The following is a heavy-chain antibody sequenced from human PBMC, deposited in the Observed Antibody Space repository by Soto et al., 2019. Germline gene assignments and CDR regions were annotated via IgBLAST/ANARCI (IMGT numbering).Heavy chain of an antibody. CDR2: IYYSGST. J-gene: IGHJ6*02. D-gene: IGHD3-10*01. V-gene: IGHV4-59*01. CDR3: ARSGLLWFGEPSPTYYYGMDV. CDR1: GGSISSYY. Sequence: SETLSLTCTVSGGSISSYYWSWIRQPPGKGLEWIGYIYYSGSTNYNPSLKSRVTISVDTSKNQFSLKLSSVTAADTAVYYCARSGLLWFGEPSPTYYYGMDVWGQGTTVTVSS.